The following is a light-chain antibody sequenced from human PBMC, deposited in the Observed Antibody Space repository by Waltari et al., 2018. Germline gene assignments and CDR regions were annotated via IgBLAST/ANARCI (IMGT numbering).Light chain of an antibody. CDR1: SSNIGSNY. V-gene: IGLV1-47*01. J-gene: IGLJ3*02. CDR2: MNK. Sequence: QSVLTQPPSASGTPGQRVTISCSGSSSNIGSNYVYWYQQLPGTAPKLLIYMNKQRPSGVPVRLSGSKSGTSASLAIRGLRSEDEADYYCAAWDDRLSVVFGGGTKLTVL. CDR3: AAWDDRLSVV.